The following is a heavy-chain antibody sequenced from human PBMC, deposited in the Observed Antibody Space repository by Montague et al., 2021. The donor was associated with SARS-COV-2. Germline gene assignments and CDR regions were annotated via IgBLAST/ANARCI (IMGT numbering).Heavy chain of an antibody. CDR1: GGSIGAYY. Sequence: SETLSLTCTASGGSIGAYYWSWIRQPPGKGLEWIGYIDNSGSTNHNPSLESRVTMLVDTSKNQFSLKLNSVTAADTAVYYCARHGRNGAFDIWGRGTMVTVSS. V-gene: IGHV4-59*01. D-gene: IGHD2-15*01. J-gene: IGHJ3*02. CDR3: ARHGRNGAFDI. CDR2: IDNSGST.